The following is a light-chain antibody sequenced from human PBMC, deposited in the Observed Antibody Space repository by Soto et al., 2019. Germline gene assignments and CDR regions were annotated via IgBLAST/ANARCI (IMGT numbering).Light chain of an antibody. Sequence: DIQMTQSPSSVSASVGDRVTITCRASQDISSWLAWFQQKPGQAPKLLIYAASSLQIGVPSRLSGSGSGTDFTLNISSLQPEDSATYYCQQGNSFPLTFGGGTKVEIK. V-gene: IGKV1-12*01. CDR2: AAS. CDR3: QQGNSFPLT. J-gene: IGKJ4*01. CDR1: QDISSW.